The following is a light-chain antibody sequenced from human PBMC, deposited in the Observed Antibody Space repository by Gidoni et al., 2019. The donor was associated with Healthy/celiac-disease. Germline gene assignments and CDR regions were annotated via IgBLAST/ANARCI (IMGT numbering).Light chain of an antibody. CDR2: LGS. CDR1: QSLLHSNGYND. J-gene: IGKJ1*01. V-gene: IGKV2-28*01. CDR3: MQDLQTPRT. Sequence: DIVMTQSPLSLPVTPGEPASIACRSSQSLLHSNGYNDLDWYLQKAGQSPQLLIYLGSNRASGVPDRFSGSGSGTDFTLKISRVEAEDVGVYYCMQDLQTPRTFGQGTKVEIK.